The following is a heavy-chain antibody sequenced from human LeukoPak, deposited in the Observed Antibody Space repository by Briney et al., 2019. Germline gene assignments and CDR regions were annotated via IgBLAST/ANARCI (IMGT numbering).Heavy chain of an antibody. CDR1: GFTFSSYS. CDR2: ISSSSSTI. CDR3: ARVFSPRGYAFDI. Sequence: YPGGSLRLSCAASGFTFSSYSMNWVRQAPGKGLEWVSYISSSSSTIYYADSVKGRFTISRDNAKNSLYLQMNSLRAEDTAVYYCARVFSPRGYAFDIWGQGTMVTVSS. D-gene: IGHD6-25*01. J-gene: IGHJ3*02. V-gene: IGHV3-48*04.